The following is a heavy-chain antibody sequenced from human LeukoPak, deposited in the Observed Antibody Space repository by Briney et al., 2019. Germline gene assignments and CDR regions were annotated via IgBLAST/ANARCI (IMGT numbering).Heavy chain of an antibody. D-gene: IGHD3-9*01. Sequence: PSETLSLTCTVSGGSISSYYWSWIRQPAGKGLEWIGRIYTSGSTNYNPSLKSRVTMSVDTSKNQFSLKLSSVTAADTAVYYCGRVNDILTGSIWFDPWGQGTLVTVSS. CDR2: IYTSGST. J-gene: IGHJ5*02. CDR1: GGSISSYY. CDR3: GRVNDILTGSIWFDP. V-gene: IGHV4-4*07.